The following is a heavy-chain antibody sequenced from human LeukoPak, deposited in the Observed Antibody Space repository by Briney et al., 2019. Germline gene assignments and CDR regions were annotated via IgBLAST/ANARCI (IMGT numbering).Heavy chain of an antibody. J-gene: IGHJ6*04. CDR1: GGSISSSSYY. V-gene: IGHV4-39*07. CDR3: AVEVGSGVLV. Sequence: PSETLSLTCTVSGGSISSSSYYWGWIRQPPGKGLEWIGSIYYSGSTYYNPSLKSRVTISVDTSKNQFSLKLSSVTAADTAVYYCAVEVGSGVLVWGKGTTVTVSS. D-gene: IGHD3-10*01. CDR2: IYYSGST.